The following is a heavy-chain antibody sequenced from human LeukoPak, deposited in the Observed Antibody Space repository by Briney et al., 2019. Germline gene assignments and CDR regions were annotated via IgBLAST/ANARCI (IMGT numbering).Heavy chain of an antibody. Sequence: PSETLSLTCTVSGGSISSYYWSWIRQPPGKGLEWIGYIYYSGSTDYNPSLKSRVTISVDTSKNQFSLKLSSVTAADTAVYYCARDRGEDDYGGPGGFDYWGQGTLVTVSS. J-gene: IGHJ4*02. D-gene: IGHD4-23*01. CDR3: ARDRGEDDYGGPGGFDY. CDR1: GGSISSYY. CDR2: IYYSGST. V-gene: IGHV4-59*01.